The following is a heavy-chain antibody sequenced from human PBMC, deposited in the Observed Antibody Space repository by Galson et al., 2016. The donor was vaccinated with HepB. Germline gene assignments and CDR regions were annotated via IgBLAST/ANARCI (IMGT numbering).Heavy chain of an antibody. CDR2: NNHSGST. D-gene: IGHD2-2*01. CDR1: GRSASYYY. CDR3: ARGTVPAGRGALSFDP. V-gene: IGHV4-34*01. Sequence: ETLSPTCAVYGRSASYYYCNWIRPPPGKRLEWIGENNHSGSTHYNPSLQSRVTMSVDTSNNQCSLKLTSMSAADTAVYYCARGTVPAGRGALSFDPWGQGTLVTVSS. J-gene: IGHJ5*02.